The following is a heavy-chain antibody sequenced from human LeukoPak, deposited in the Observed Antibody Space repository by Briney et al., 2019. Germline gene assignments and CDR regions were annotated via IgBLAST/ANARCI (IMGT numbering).Heavy chain of an antibody. Sequence: GESLKISCKGSGYTFTTHWIGWVRQMPGKGLEWMGIVYPGDSDTTYSPSFQGRVTISADKSISTAYLQWSSLKASDTAIYCCARQGGYSSSWYNYWGQGTLVTVSS. V-gene: IGHV5-51*01. CDR1: GYTFTTHW. CDR3: ARQGGYSSSWYNY. CDR2: VYPGDSDT. D-gene: IGHD6-13*01. J-gene: IGHJ4*02.